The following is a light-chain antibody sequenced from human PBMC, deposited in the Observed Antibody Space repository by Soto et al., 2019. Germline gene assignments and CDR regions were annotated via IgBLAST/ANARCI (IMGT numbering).Light chain of an antibody. CDR2: GAS. J-gene: IGKJ1*01. CDR3: QQFGSSSWT. V-gene: IGKV3-20*01. CDR1: QSVSSSY. Sequence: EVVLTQSPGTLSLSPGERATLSCRASQSVSSSYLAWYQQKPGQAPRLLIYGASTRATGIPDRFSGSGSGTDFTLTINSLEPEDFAVYYCQQFGSSSWTFGQGTKVEIK.